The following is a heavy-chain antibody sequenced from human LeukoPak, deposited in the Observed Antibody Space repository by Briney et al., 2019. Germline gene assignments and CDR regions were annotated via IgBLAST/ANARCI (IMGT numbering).Heavy chain of an antibody. V-gene: IGHV3-48*03. D-gene: IGHD5-12*01. CDR1: GFTFRSYE. J-gene: IGHJ4*02. CDR3: ARVAVATMRSFDY. Sequence: GGSLRLSCAASGFTFRSYEMSWVRQAPGKGLEWVSYISSSGSTIYYADSVKGRFTISRDNAKNSLYLQMNSLRAEDTAVYYCARVAVATMRSFDYWGQGSLVTVSS. CDR2: ISSSGSTI.